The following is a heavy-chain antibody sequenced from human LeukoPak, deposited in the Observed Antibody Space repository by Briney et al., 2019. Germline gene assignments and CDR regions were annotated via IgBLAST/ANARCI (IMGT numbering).Heavy chain of an antibody. Sequence: GGSLRLSCAASGFIVSHNTMAWVRQAPGKGLEWVSLIYSAGTTYYADSVKGRFTISRDNSRNSLLLQMNNLRAEDTAVYYCAETRGYSGYDHIDSWGQGTLVTVSS. CDR3: AETRGYSGYDHIDS. V-gene: IGHV3-66*01. CDR2: IYSAGTT. J-gene: IGHJ4*02. CDR1: GFIVSHNT. D-gene: IGHD5-12*01.